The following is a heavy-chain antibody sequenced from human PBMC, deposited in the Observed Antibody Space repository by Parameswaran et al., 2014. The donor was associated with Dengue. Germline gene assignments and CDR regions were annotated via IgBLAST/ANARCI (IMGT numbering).Heavy chain of an antibody. CDR2: IKQDGSEK. CDR3: ARDHEGITFGGVIVADYYGMDV. Sequence: VRQAPGKGLEWVANIKQDGSEKYYVDSVKGRFTISRDNAKNSLYLQMNSLRAEDTAVYYCARDHEGITFGGVIVADYYGMDVWGQGTTVTVSS. J-gene: IGHJ6*02. V-gene: IGHV3-7*01. D-gene: IGHD3-16*02.